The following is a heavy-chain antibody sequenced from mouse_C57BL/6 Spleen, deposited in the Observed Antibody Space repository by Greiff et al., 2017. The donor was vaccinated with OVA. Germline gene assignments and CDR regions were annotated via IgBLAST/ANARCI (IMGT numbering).Heavy chain of an antibody. CDR1: GYTFTSYW. Sequence: VQLQQPGAELVKPGASVKLSCKASGYTFTSYWMHWVKQRPGQGLEWIGMIYPDSGSTNYNEKFKSKATLTVDKSSSTAYMQLSSLTSEDSAVYYCATDYYGSSYGYSFDYWGQGTTLTVSS. CDR3: ATDYYGSSYGYSFDY. D-gene: IGHD1-1*01. CDR2: IYPDSGST. J-gene: IGHJ2*01. V-gene: IGHV1-64*01.